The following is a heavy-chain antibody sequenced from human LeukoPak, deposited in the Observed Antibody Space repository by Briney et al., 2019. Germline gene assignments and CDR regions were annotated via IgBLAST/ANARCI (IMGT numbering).Heavy chain of an antibody. CDR3: ARDRLYSGYDLDY. CDR2: INPNSGGT. V-gene: IGHV1-2*02. Sequence: GASVKVSCKASGYTFTGYYMHWVRQAPGQGLEWMGWINPNSGGTNYAQKFQGRVTMTRDTSISTAYMELSSLRSEDTAVYYCARDRLYSGYDLDYWGQGILVTVSS. J-gene: IGHJ4*02. D-gene: IGHD5-12*01. CDR1: GYTFTGYY.